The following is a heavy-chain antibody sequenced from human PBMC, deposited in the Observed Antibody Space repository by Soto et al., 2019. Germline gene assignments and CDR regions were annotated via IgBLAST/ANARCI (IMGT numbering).Heavy chain of an antibody. V-gene: IGHV5-51*01. Sequence: GESLKISCQASGYSFTTYWITWVRQLPGKGLEWMGIIYPGDSDTRYSPSFQGQVTISADKSISTAYLQWSSLKASDTAMYYCARQVEMATTDQGFGAFDIWGQGTMVTVSS. CDR1: GYSFTTYW. J-gene: IGHJ3*02. D-gene: IGHD3-10*01. CDR2: IYPGDSDT. CDR3: ARQVEMATTDQGFGAFDI.